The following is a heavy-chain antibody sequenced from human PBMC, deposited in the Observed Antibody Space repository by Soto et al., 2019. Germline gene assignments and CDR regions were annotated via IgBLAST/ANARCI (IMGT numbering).Heavy chain of an antibody. CDR1: GGSFSGYY. J-gene: IGHJ4*02. CDR2: INHRGST. Sequence: QVQLHQWGAGLLKPSETLSLTCAVYGGSFSGYYWSWIRQPPGKGLEWIGEINHRGSTNSNPSLKSRVAISVDKSKNQFSMKLSSVTAADTAVYYCARGRALLPRLGYCSGGSCYSFDYWGQGTLVTVYS. D-gene: IGHD2-15*01. V-gene: IGHV4-34*01. CDR3: ARGRALLPRLGYCSGGSCYSFDY.